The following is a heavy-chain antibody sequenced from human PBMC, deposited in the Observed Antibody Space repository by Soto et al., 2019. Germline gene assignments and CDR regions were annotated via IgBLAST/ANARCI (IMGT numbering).Heavy chain of an antibody. Sequence: GASVKVSCKASGYTFTGYYMHWVRQAPGQGLEWMGWINPNSGGTNYAQKFQGWVTMTRDTSISTAYMELSRLRSDDTAVYYCARGVQLLNPYGMDVWGQGTTVTVSS. V-gene: IGHV1-2*04. CDR2: INPNSGGT. CDR1: GYTFTGYY. CDR3: ARGVQLLNPYGMDV. J-gene: IGHJ6*02. D-gene: IGHD3-3*01.